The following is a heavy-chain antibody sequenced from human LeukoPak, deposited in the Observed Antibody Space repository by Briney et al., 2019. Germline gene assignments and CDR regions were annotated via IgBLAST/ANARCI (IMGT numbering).Heavy chain of an antibody. V-gene: IGHV4-39*01. CDR3: ARTNYDFWSGYKRPDYYYMDV. CDR2: IYYSGST. CDR1: GGSISSSSYY. J-gene: IGHJ6*03. D-gene: IGHD3-3*01. Sequence: SETLSLTCTVSGGSISSSSYYWGWIRQPPGKGLEWIGSIYYSGSTYYNPSLKSRVTISVDTSKNQFSLKLSSVTAADTAVYYCARTNYDFWSGYKRPDYYYMDVWGKGTTVTVSS.